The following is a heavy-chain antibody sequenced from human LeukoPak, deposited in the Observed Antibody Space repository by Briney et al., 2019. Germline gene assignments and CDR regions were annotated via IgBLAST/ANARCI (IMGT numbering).Heavy chain of an antibody. CDR2: IRSKADNYAT. D-gene: IGHD3-3*01. J-gene: IGHJ4*02. V-gene: IGHV3-73*01. CDR3: TRFYDFGLDY. CDR1: GFTFSGSA. Sequence: GGSLRLSCAASGFTFSGSAMHWVRQASGKGLEWVGRIRSKADNYATAYAASVKGRFTVSRDDSKNTAYLQMNSLKTEDTAVYYCTRFYDFGLDYWGQGTLVTVSS.